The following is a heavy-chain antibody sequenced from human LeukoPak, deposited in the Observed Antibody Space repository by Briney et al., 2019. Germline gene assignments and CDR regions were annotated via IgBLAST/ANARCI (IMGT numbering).Heavy chain of an antibody. J-gene: IGHJ4*02. V-gene: IGHV3-15*01. Sequence: PGGSLRLSCATSGLSFSGAWMTWVRQPPGKGLEWVGRIKSKTDGGTTDYAAPVKGRFTISRDDSKNTLYLQMNSLKTEDTAVYYCTTEGGAAAWSWGQGTLVTVSS. CDR3: TTEGGAAAWS. CDR1: GLSFSGAW. CDR2: IKSKTDGGTT. D-gene: IGHD6-13*01.